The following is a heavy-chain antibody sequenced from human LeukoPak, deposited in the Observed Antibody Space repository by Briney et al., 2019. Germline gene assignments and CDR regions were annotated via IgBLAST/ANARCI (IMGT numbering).Heavy chain of an antibody. CDR2: ISWNSGSI. J-gene: IGHJ3*02. CDR1: GFTFDDYA. V-gene: IGHV3-9*03. Sequence: GRSLRLSCAASGFTFDDYAMHWVRQAPGKGLEWVSGISWNSGSIGYADSVKGRFTISRDNAKNSLYLQMNSLRAEDMALYYCAKDEFVASDFTGAFDIWGQGKMVTVSS. D-gene: IGHD2-8*02. CDR3: AKDEFVASDFTGAFDI.